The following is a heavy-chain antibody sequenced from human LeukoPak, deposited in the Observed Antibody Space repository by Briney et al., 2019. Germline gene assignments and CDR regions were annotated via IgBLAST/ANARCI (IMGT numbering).Heavy chain of an antibody. Sequence: GGSLRLSCAASGFIFGSDWMTWVRQAPGKGLEWVANINQDGSARQYVDSVKGRFTISRDNAKNSLYLQMNSLRAEDTAVYYCAKDRGNDYDWESHRPGYYYGMDVWGQGTTVIVSS. CDR2: INQDGSAR. J-gene: IGHJ6*02. CDR3: AKDRGNDYDWESHRPGYYYGMDV. CDR1: GFIFGSDW. D-gene: IGHD3-16*02. V-gene: IGHV3-7*05.